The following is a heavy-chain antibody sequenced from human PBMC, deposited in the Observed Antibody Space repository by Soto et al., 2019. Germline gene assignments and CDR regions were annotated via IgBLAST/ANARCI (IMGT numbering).Heavy chain of an antibody. CDR1: GYTLTSYC. CDR2: ISAYNGNT. Sequence: ASVKVSCKSSGYTLTSYCISWVRQAPGQGLEWMGGISAYNGNTNYAQKLQGRVTMTTDTSTSTAYMELRSLRSDDTAVYYCARDYYDFWSGYSPPRQPYYFDYWGQGTLVTVSS. CDR3: ARDYYDFWSGYSPPRQPYYFDY. J-gene: IGHJ4*02. V-gene: IGHV1-18*01. D-gene: IGHD3-3*01.